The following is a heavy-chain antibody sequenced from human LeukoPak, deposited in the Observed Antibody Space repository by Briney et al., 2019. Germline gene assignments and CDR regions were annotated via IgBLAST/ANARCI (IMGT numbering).Heavy chain of an antibody. J-gene: IGHJ3*02. CDR1: GFTFRSYW. CDR2: INSDACHT. Sequence: GGSLRLSWAASGFTFRSYWMHWVRPAPGKGLVWVSPINSDACHTSSADSVKGRFPISRVNANNTLYLQLTRLRAQDTAVLCWARATDDAFDIWGEGTMVSVSS. CDR3: ARATDDAFDI. V-gene: IGHV3-74*01.